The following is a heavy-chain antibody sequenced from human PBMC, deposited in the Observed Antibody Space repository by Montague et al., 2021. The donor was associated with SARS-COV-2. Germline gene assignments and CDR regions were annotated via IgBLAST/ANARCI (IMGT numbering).Heavy chain of an antibody. CDR1: GDSVSRNSAA. V-gene: IGHV6-1*01. CDR2: TYYRSKWYN. D-gene: IGHD1-26*01. J-gene: IGHJ4*02. Sequence: CSISGDSVSRNSAAWNWIRQSPSRGLEWLVRTYYRSKWYNDYAVSVESRITINPDTSKNQISLQLNSVTPEDTAVYYCARTSASSDYWGQGTLVTVSS. CDR3: ARTSASSDY.